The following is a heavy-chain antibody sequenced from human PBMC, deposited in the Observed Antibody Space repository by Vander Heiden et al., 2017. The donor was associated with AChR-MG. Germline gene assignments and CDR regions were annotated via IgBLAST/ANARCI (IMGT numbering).Heavy chain of an antibody. D-gene: IGHD3-3*01. V-gene: IGHV1-69*01. J-gene: IGHJ5*02. Sequence: QVQLVQSGAEVKKPGSSVKVSCKASGGPFSSYAISWVRQAPGQGLEWMGGIIPIFGTANYAQKFQGRVTITADESTSTAYMELSSLRSEDTAVYYCARAGNDFWSGPPGGWFDPWGQGTLVTVSS. CDR3: ARAGNDFWSGPPGGWFDP. CDR1: GGPFSSYA. CDR2: IIPIFGTA.